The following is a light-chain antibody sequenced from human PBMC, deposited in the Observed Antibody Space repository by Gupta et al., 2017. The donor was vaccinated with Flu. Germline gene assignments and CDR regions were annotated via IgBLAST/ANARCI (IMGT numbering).Light chain of an antibody. V-gene: IGLV2-23*01. CDR1: SSDIGNYVF. CDR2: EGT. J-gene: IGLJ2*01. Sequence: QSALTQPVSVSASPGQSITISCTGTSSDIGNYVFVSWYQRHPGKAPKLMIYEGTKRPSGVSSRFSGSKYGNTASLTISGLQAEDEADYYCCSYAGRYTVIFGGGTKLTVL. CDR3: CSYAGRYTVI.